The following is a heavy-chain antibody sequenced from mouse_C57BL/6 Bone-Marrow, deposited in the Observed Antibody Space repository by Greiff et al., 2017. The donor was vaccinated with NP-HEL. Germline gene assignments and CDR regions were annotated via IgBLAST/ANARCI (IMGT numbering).Heavy chain of an antibody. CDR2: IDPSDSYT. Sequence: VQLQQPGAELVKPGASVKLSCKASGYTFTSYWMQWVKQRPGQGLEWIGEIDPSDSYTNYNQKFKGKATLTVDTSSSTAYMQLSSLTSEDSAVYYCAAYYDYDPCFAYWGQGTLVTVSA. V-gene: IGHV1-50*01. J-gene: IGHJ3*01. CDR1: GYTFTSYW. CDR3: AAYYDYDPCFAY. D-gene: IGHD2-4*01.